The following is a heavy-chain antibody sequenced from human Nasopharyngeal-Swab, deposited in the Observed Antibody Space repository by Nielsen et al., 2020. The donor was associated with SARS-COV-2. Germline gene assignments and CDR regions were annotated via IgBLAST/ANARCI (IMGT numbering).Heavy chain of an antibody. Sequence: GGSLRLSCAASGFTFSSYAMSWVRQAPGKGLEWVSAISGSGGSTYYADSVKGRFTISRDNSKNTLYLQMNSLRAEDTAVYYCANHPGSHYYYYMDVWGKGTTVTVSS. V-gene: IGHV3-23*01. D-gene: IGHD3-10*01. J-gene: IGHJ6*03. CDR2: ISGSGGST. CDR3: ANHPGSHYYYYMDV. CDR1: GFTFSSYA.